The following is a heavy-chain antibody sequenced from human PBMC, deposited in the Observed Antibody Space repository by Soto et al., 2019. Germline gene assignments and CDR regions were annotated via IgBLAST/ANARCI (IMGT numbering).Heavy chain of an antibody. Sequence: GGSLRLSCAASGFTFSSYSMNWVRQAPGKGLEWVSSISSSSSYIYYADSVKGRFTISRDNAKNSLYLQMNSLRAEDTAVYYCARVDRGSGSYCFQHWGQGTLVTVSS. CDR1: GFTFSSYS. J-gene: IGHJ1*01. D-gene: IGHD3-10*01. V-gene: IGHV3-21*01. CDR2: ISSSSSYI. CDR3: ARVDRGSGSYCFQH.